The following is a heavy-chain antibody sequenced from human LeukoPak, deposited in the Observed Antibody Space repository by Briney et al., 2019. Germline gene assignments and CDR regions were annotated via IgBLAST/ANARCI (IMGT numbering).Heavy chain of an antibody. CDR3: ACLTTADAFDI. V-gene: IGHV4-59*01. D-gene: IGHD3-22*01. CDR2: IYDSGST. Sequence: PSETLSLTCTVSGGSISSYYWSWIRQPPGEGLEWIGYIYDSGSTNYNPSLKSRVTISVDTSKNQFSLKLSSVTAADTAVYYCACLTTADAFDIWGQGTMVTVSS. CDR1: GGSISSYY. J-gene: IGHJ3*02.